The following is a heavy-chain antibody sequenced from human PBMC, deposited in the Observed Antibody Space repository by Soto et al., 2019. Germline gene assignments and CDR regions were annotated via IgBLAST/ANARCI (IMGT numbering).Heavy chain of an antibody. CDR2: IYDSGST. CDR1: GGSISRSGYF. J-gene: IGHJ4*02. V-gene: IGHV4-31*03. CDR3: ARSSRSYFDY. Sequence: QVQLQESGPGLVKPSQTLSLTCTVSGGSISRSGYFWSWIRQHPGKGLEWIGYIYDSGSTYYNPSLKSRVSLPVDTSKNHFSLNLPAVTAADTAMYYCARSSRSYFDYWGQGTLVTVSS.